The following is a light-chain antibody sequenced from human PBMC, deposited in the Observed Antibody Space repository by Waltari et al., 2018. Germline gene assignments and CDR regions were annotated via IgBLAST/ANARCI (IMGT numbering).Light chain of an antibody. V-gene: IGKV3-20*01. CDR2: GAS. CDR1: QRVRSSY. J-gene: IGKJ1*01. CDR3: QQYGSSSWT. Sequence: DIVLTQSPGTLSLSPGARATLSSRASQRVRSSYLAWYQQKPGQAPRLLIYGASSRATGIPDRFSGSGSGTDFTLAISRLEPEDFAVYYCQQYGSSSWTFGQGTKVEIK.